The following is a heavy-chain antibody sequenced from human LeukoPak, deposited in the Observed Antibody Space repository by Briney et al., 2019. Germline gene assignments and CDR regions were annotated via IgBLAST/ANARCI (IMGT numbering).Heavy chain of an antibody. Sequence: SQTLSLTCTVSGGSISSGGYYWSWIRQHPGTGLEWIGYIYYSGSTYYNPSLKSRVTISVDTSENQFSLKLSSVTAADTAVYYCARGSRGDFDYWGQGTLVTVSS. CDR1: GGSISSGGYY. CDR3: ARGSRGDFDY. V-gene: IGHV4-31*03. CDR2: IYYSGST. D-gene: IGHD3-16*01. J-gene: IGHJ4*02.